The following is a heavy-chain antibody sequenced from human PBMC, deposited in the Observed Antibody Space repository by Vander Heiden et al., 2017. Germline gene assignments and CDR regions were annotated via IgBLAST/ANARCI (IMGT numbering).Heavy chain of an antibody. Sequence: EVQLLESGGGLVQPGGSLRLSCAASGFTFSRYAMSWVRQAPGKGLEWVSAISGSGGSTYYADSVKGRFTISRDNSKNTLYLQMNSLRAEDTAVYYCAKVYRARQMKPTAPRLHYFDYWGQGTLVTVSS. J-gene: IGHJ4*02. CDR1: GFTFSRYA. D-gene: IGHD6-25*01. CDR3: AKVYRARQMKPTAPRLHYFDY. CDR2: ISGSGGST. V-gene: IGHV3-23*01.